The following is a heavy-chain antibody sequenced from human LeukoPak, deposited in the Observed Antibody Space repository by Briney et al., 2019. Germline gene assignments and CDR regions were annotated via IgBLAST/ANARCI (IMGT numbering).Heavy chain of an antibody. J-gene: IGHJ6*03. V-gene: IGHV4-34*01. CDR1: GGSISSQY. CDR3: ARADIVVVVASPYYYYYMDV. D-gene: IGHD2-15*01. Sequence: PSETLSLTCAVSGGSISSQYWSWLRQPPGKGLEWIGEINHSGSTNYNPSLKSRVTISVDTSKNQFSLKLSSVTAADTAVYYCARADIVVVVASPYYYYYMDVWGKGTTVTVSS. CDR2: INHSGST.